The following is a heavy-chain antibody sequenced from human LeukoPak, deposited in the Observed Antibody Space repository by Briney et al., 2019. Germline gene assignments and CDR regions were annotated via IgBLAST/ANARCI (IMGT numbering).Heavy chain of an antibody. Sequence: ASVKVSCKASGYTFTGHNIHWVRQAPGQGLEWMGWINPNSGDTKNEQKFQGRVTVTRDTSISTAYMELRRLNSDDTAVYYCARGYCSGGSCYLDYWGQGTLVTVSS. CDR2: INPNSGDT. CDR3: ARGYCSGGSCYLDY. V-gene: IGHV1-2*02. CDR1: GYTFTGHN. J-gene: IGHJ4*02. D-gene: IGHD2-15*01.